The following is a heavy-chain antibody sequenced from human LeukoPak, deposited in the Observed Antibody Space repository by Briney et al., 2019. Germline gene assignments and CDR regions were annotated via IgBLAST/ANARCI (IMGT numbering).Heavy chain of an antibody. CDR3: AKDREVWGFGEDAFDL. CDR1: GFTFDDYA. V-gene: IGHV3-9*01. CDR2: ISWNSATM. J-gene: IGHJ3*01. D-gene: IGHD3-10*01. Sequence: GGSLRLSCAASGFTFDDYAMHWVRQAPGKGLEWVSSISWNSATMGYADSVKGRFTISRANAKNSLYLQMNVLSAEDTAFYYCAKDREVWGFGEDAFDLWGQGTMVTVSS.